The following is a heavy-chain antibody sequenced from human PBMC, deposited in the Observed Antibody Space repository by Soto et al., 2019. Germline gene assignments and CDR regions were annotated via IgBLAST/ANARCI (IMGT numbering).Heavy chain of an antibody. V-gene: IGHV1-69*01. J-gene: IGHJ1*01. D-gene: IGHD2-15*01. Sequence: QVQLVQSGPEVKKPGSSVKVSCKASGGTFSSHVFTWVRQAPGRGLEWMGGIIPMFGAANHAQKFQGRVTLIADESTHTGYLELSSLRSEDTAVYYCARGSRDCSGGTCFPLPTAEYFRHWGQGTLITVSS. CDR1: GGTFSSHV. CDR2: IIPMFGAA. CDR3: ARGSRDCSGGTCFPLPTAEYFRH.